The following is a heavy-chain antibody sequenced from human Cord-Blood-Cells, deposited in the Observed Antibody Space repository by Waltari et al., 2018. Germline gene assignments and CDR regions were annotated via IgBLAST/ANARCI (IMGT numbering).Heavy chain of an antibody. CDR2: ISGSGGST. J-gene: IGHJ4*02. V-gene: IGHV3-23*01. D-gene: IGHD1-7*01. CDR3: AKDLNITGTFDY. Sequence: EVQLLESGGGLVQPGGSLRLSCAASGFTFSSYAMTWVRQAPGKGLEWVSAISGSGGSTYYADSVKGRFTISRDNSKNTLYLQMNSLRAEDTAVYYCAKDLNITGTFDYWGQGTLVTVSS. CDR1: GFTFSSYA.